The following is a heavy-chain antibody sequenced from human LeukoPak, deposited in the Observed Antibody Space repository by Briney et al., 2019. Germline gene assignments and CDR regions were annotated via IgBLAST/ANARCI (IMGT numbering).Heavy chain of an antibody. V-gene: IGHV3-48*04. CDR3: AKDRANWAIDD. CDR1: GFTFSRHW. D-gene: IGHD3-16*01. Sequence: GSLRLSCAASGFTFSRHWMTWVRQAPGKGLEWISYIGGDGIAFYADSVKGRFTASKDDARKSMYLQMNSLRVEDTAVYYCAKDRANWAIDDWGQGTQVTVSS. J-gene: IGHJ4*02. CDR2: IGGDGIA.